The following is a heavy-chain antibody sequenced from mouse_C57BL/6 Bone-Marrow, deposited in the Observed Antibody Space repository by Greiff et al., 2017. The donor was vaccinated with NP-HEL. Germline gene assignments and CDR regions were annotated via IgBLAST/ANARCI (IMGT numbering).Heavy chain of an antibody. J-gene: IGHJ4*01. CDR2: IYPGSGNT. D-gene: IGHD1-1*01. V-gene: IGHV1-76*01. CDR3: ASWDSITTVVGYAMDY. Sequence: QVQLKESGAELVRPGASVKLSCKASGYTFTDYYINWVKQRPGQGLEWIARIYPGSGNTYYNEKFKGKATLTAEKSSSTAYMQLSSLTSEDSAVYFCASWDSITTVVGYAMDYWGQGTSVNVSS. CDR1: GYTFTDYY.